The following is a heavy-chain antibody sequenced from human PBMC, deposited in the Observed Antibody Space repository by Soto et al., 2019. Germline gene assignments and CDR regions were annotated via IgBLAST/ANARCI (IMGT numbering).Heavy chain of an antibody. CDR3: AVRIKAVVPEY. V-gene: IGHV4-59*01. Sequence: QVQLQESGPGLVKPSETLSLPCAVSGDSISSYYCMWIRQPPGKGLEYIGYLYYVRSANYNPSLKXLXTXSXXTSTSQCSLALCSLPAAGPAVYYGAVRIKAVVPEYWGCGTPVTVSS. CDR2: LYYVRSA. J-gene: IGHJ2*01. CDR1: GDSISSYY. D-gene: IGHD3-22*01.